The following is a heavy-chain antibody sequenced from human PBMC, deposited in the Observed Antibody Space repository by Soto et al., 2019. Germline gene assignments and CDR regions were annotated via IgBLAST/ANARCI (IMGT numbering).Heavy chain of an antibody. Sequence: GPGPFKTSETLSLTCAVYGGSFSGYYWSWIRQPPGKGLEWIGEINHSGSTNYNPSLKSRVTISVDTSKNQFSLKLSSVTAADTAVYYCARDGWRYWLDYWGQGTLLPVSS. CDR1: GGSFSGYY. CDR3: ARDGWRYWLDY. CDR2: INHSGST. D-gene: IGHD1-26*01. J-gene: IGHJ4*02. V-gene: IGHV4-34*01.